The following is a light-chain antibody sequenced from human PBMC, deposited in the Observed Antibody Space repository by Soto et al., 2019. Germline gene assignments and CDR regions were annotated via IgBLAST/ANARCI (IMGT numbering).Light chain of an antibody. CDR3: ATWDDNVYV. CDR1: SSDIGAYDY. V-gene: IGLV2-14*03. CDR2: TNS. J-gene: IGLJ1*01. Sequence: QSVLTQPASLSGSPGQSITISCTGTSSDIGAYDYVSWFQQHPGKAPKLLIYTNSQRPLGVPVRFSGSKSGTSASLAISGLQSEDEGDYYCATWDDNVYVFGTGTKVTVL.